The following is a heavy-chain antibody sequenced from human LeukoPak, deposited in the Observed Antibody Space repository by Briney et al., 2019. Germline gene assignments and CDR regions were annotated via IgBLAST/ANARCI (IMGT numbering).Heavy chain of an antibody. J-gene: IGHJ4*02. Sequence: SETLSLTCTVSGGSISSSNWWSWVRQPPGKGLEWIGEIYHSGSTNYNPSLKSRVTISVDKSKNQFSLKLSSVTAADTAVYYCARDPFNTAMDPSGDYWGQGTLVTVSS. D-gene: IGHD5-18*01. V-gene: IGHV4-4*02. CDR1: GGSISSSNW. CDR2: IYHSGST. CDR3: ARDPFNTAMDPSGDY.